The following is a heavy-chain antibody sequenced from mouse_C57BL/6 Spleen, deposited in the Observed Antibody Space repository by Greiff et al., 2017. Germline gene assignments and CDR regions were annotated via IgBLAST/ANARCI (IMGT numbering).Heavy chain of an antibody. Sequence: VQLQQSGAELVKPGASVKLSCTASGFNINDYYMHWVKQRSEQGLVWIGRIDPEDGETKYAPKFQGKATITADTSTNTAYLQLSSMTAEDTAVYYGARYYYGSSPYYFDDWGKGTTLTVSS. CDR3: ARYYYGSSPYYFDD. V-gene: IGHV14-2*01. J-gene: IGHJ2*01. D-gene: IGHD1-1*01. CDR1: GFNINDYY. CDR2: IDPEDGET.